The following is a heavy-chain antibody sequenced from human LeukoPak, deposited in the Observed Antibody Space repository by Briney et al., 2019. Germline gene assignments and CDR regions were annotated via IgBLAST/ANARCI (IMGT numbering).Heavy chain of an antibody. D-gene: IGHD6-19*01. V-gene: IGHV3-43*02. CDR3: AKDIVYSSGWTGDY. Sequence: GGSLRLSCTASGFTFDDYAMHWVRQAPGKGLEWVSLISGDGGGAYYADSVKGRFTISRDNSKNSLYLQMNSRRTEDTALYYCAKDIVYSSGWTGDYWGQGTLVTVSS. CDR1: GFTFDDYA. J-gene: IGHJ4*02. CDR2: ISGDGGGA.